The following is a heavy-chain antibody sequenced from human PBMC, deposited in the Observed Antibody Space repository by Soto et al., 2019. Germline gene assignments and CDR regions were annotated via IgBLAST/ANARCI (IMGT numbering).Heavy chain of an antibody. J-gene: IGHJ5*02. Sequence: SAELSSKEPGVTFGSCSRCWVHHYPGQGLEWMGGIIPIFGTANYAQKFQGRVTITADESTSTAYMELRSLRSDDTAVYYCAREKGVAEWLRLNWFDPWGQGTLVTVSS. CDR2: IIPIFGTA. V-gene: IGHV1-69*13. CDR3: AREKGVAEWLRLNWFDP. CDR1: GVTFGSCS. D-gene: IGHD5-12*01.